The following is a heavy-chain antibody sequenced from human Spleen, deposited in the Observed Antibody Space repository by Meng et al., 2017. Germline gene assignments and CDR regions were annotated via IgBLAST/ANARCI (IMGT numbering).Heavy chain of an antibody. J-gene: IGHJ6*02. V-gene: IGHV3-74*01. CDR1: GFPFSNYW. Sequence: GESLKISCAASGFPFSNYWMHWVRQAPGKGLVWVSRINSDGSSTNYGDPVKGRFTISRDNAKNTLYLQVNSLRAEDTAVYYCVRVTVYGNHYDMDVWGQGTTVTVSS. CDR3: VRVTVYGNHYDMDV. D-gene: IGHD4-11*01. CDR2: INSDGSST.